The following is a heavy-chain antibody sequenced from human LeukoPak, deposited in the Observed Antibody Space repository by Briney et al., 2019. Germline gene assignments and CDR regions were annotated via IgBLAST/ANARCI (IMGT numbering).Heavy chain of an antibody. V-gene: IGHV3-43*02. J-gene: IGHJ4*02. CDR3: AKERDSSGPLGY. Sequence: GGSLRLSCAASGFTFDDYAMHWVRQAPGKGLEWVSLISGDGGSTYYADSVKGRFTISGDNSKNSLYLQMNSLRTEDTALYYCAKERDSSGPLGYWGQGTLVTVSS. CDR1: GFTFDDYA. D-gene: IGHD3-22*01. CDR2: ISGDGGST.